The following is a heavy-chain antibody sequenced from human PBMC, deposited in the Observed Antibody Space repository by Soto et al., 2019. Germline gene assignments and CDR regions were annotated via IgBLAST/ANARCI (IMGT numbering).Heavy chain of an antibody. V-gene: IGHV5-51*01. D-gene: IGHD3-22*01. J-gene: IGHJ6*02. CDR2: TFPGNSET. CDR3: ARSRYYDTTGYYPFYYYYYGMDV. Sequence: GESLKISCKGSGYSFSNYWIGWVRQMSGKGLEWMAITFPGNSETRYSPSSQGHVTISVDRSISTAYLQWSSLKASDTALYYCARSRYYDTTGYYPFYYYYYGMDVWGQGTTVTSP. CDR1: GYSFSNYW.